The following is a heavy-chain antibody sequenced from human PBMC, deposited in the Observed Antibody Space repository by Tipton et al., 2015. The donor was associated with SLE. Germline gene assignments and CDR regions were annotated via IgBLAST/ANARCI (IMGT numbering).Heavy chain of an antibody. D-gene: IGHD4-11*01. J-gene: IGHJ4*02. CDR2: IYYSGST. CDR1: GGSISSSSYY. Sequence: TLSLTCTVSGGSISSSSYYWGWIRQPPGKGLEWIGSIYYSGSTYYNPSLKSRVTISVDTSKNQFSLKLSSVTAADTAVYYCASRSAYRVFAYWGQGTLVTVSS. CDR3: ASRSAYRVFAY. V-gene: IGHV4-39*07.